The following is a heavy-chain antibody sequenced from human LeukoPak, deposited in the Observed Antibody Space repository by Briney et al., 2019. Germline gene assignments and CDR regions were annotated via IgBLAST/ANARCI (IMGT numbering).Heavy chain of an antibody. J-gene: IGHJ4*02. V-gene: IGHV4-39*07. Sequence: PSETLSLTCTVSGGSISSSSYYWGWIRQPPGKGLEWIGSIYYSGSTNYNPSLKSRVTISVDTSKNQFSLKLSSVTAADTAVYYCARGFRDGYKPGLAYWGQGTLVTVSS. CDR2: IYYSGST. CDR1: GGSISSSSYY. CDR3: ARGFRDGYKPGLAY. D-gene: IGHD5-24*01.